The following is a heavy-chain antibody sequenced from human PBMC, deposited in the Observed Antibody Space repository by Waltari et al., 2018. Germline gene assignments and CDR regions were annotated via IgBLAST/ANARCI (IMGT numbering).Heavy chain of an antibody. D-gene: IGHD2-21*01. Sequence: QVQLVQSGAEVLRPGASVKVSCQASGYTFITYELNRVRQAAGQGIGWMGCVNPNSGATAYAQKFQGRITMTWDTSISTAYMEMSNLRSDDTAVLYCARGRDVFANFDYNWFDPWGQGTLVTVSS. CDR1: GYTFITYE. V-gene: IGHV1-8*02. CDR2: VNPNSGAT. J-gene: IGHJ5*02. CDR3: ARGRDVFANFDYNWFDP.